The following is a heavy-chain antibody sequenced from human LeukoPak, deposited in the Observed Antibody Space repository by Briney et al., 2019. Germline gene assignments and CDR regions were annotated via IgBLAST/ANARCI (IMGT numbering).Heavy chain of an antibody. V-gene: IGHV3-7*01. Sequence: GGSLRLSCAASGFTFTSDWMAWVRQAPGKGLEFVANINQDERTKNYVDSVKGRFTISRDNAKSSLHLQMNSLRAEDTAVYYCARGSGSYLLNYWGQGTLVTVSS. J-gene: IGHJ4*02. D-gene: IGHD1-26*01. CDR3: ARGSGSYLLNY. CDR1: GFTFTSDW. CDR2: INQDERTK.